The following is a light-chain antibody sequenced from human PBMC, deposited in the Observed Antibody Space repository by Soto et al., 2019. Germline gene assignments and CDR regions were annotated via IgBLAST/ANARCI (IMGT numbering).Light chain of an antibody. J-gene: IGKJ4*01. V-gene: IGKV1-5*03. CDR3: QQYNTFLT. CDR1: QLIKW. CDR2: EAS. Sequence: DIQMTQSPSTLSSSERDTVTIICRARQLIKWLAWYQQKPGKAPKLLIYEASSLQSGVPSRFSGSGSGTEFTLTISSLQPDDFATYYCQQYNTFLTFGGGTKVDI.